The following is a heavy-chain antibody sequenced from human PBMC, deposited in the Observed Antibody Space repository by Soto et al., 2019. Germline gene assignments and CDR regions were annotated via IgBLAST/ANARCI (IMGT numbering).Heavy chain of an antibody. CDR2: ISGSGGST. CDR1: AFTFSRFA. D-gene: IGHD2-15*01. J-gene: IGHJ5*02. Sequence: GGSLRLSCVASAFTFSRFAMSWVRQAPGKGLEWVSAISGSGGSTYYADSVKGRFTISRDNSKNTLYLQMNSLRAEDTAVYYCAKDLGGSCYPCWFDPWGQGTLVTVSS. V-gene: IGHV3-23*01. CDR3: AKDLGGSCYPCWFDP.